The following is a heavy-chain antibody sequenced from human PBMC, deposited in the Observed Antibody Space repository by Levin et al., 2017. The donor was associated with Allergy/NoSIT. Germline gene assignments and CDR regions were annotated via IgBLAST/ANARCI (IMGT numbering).Heavy chain of an antibody. CDR1: GFIFRDYA. V-gene: IGHV3-49*04. CDR3: IRGYSGYYAEYFYH. Sequence: PGGSLRLSCTVSGFIFRDYAISWVRQAPGKGLEWVASIRNKEYGEKTQYAASVQGRFTISRDDSTGIAYLQMNSLTIEDTAVYYCIRGYSGYYAEYFYHWGQGTVVTVSS. D-gene: IGHD3-22*01. CDR2: IRNKEYGEKT. J-gene: IGHJ1*01.